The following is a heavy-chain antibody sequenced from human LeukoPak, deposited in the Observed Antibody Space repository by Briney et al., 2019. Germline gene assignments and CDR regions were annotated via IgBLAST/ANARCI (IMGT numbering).Heavy chain of an antibody. CDR1: GITVSSNY. CDR2: IYSGGST. Sequence: GGSLRLSCAASGITVSSNYMSWVRQAPGKGLEWVSVIYSGGSTYYSDSVKGRFTISRDNSKNTLYLQMNSLRAEDTAVYYCARGGTINYDFWSGYHPPSDYWGQGTLVTVSS. D-gene: IGHD3-3*01. J-gene: IGHJ4*02. CDR3: ARGGTINYDFWSGYHPPSDY. V-gene: IGHV3-66*01.